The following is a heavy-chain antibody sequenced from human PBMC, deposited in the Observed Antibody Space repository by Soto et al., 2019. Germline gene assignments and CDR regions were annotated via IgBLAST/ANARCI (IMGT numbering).Heavy chain of an antibody. D-gene: IGHD6-25*01. Sequence: GGSLRLSCAASGFTFSSYAMSWVRQAPGKGLEWVSAISGSGDSAYYADSVKGRFTISRDNSKNTLYLQINSLRADDTAVYYCAKERSDHRITAAAIDYWGQGARVTVSS. V-gene: IGHV3-23*01. CDR2: ISGSGDSA. CDR3: AKERSDHRITAAAIDY. CDR1: GFTFSSYA. J-gene: IGHJ4*02.